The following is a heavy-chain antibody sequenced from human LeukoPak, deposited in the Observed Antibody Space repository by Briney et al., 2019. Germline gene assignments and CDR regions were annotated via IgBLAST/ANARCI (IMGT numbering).Heavy chain of an antibody. J-gene: IGHJ4*02. CDR1: GFTFSSYA. Sequence: GRSLRLSCAASGFTFSSYAMHWVRQAPGKGLEWVAVISYDGSNKYYADSVKGRFTISRDISKNTLYLQMNSLRAEDTAMYYCASPLLFDGSGNSDYWGQGTLVTVSS. CDR3: ASPLLFDGSGNSDY. V-gene: IGHV3-30*14. D-gene: IGHD3-10*01. CDR2: ISYDGSNK.